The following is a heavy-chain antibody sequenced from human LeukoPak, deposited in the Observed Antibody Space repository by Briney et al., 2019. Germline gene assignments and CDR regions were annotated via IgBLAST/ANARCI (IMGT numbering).Heavy chain of an antibody. CDR1: GFTFSSYG. D-gene: IGHD5-12*01. CDR2: MRFDGRDK. Sequence: PGRSLRLSCAASGFTFSSYGMHWVRQAPGKGLEWVAFMRFDGRDKYYADSVKGRFTISRDNSKNTLYLQMNSLRAEDTAVYYCAKDGAYSGSSYYFDYWGQGTLVTVSS. V-gene: IGHV3-30*02. J-gene: IGHJ4*02. CDR3: AKDGAYSGSSYYFDY.